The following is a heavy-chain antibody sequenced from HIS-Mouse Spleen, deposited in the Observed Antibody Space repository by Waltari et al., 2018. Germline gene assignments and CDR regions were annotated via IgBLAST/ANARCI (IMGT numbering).Heavy chain of an antibody. J-gene: IGHJ3*02. V-gene: IGHV4-34*01. CDR1: GGSFSGYY. D-gene: IGHD4-17*01. CDR2: INHSGST. Sequence: QVQLQQWGAGLLKPSETLSLTCAVYGGSFSGYYWSWIRQPPGKGLEWIGEINHSGSTNYNPSLKSRVTISVDTSKNQFSLKLSSVTAADTAVYYCAREGGDYGDLGAFDIWGQGTMVTVSS. CDR3: AREGGDYGDLGAFDI.